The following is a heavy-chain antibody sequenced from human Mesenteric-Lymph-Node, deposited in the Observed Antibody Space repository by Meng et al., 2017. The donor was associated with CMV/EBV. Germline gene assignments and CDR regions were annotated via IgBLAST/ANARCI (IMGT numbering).Heavy chain of an antibody. CDR3: ARAAAAANFDY. Sequence: ASVKVSCKASGYTFTSYYMHWVRQAPGQGLEWMGIINPSGGSTSYAQKFQGRVTMTRDTSTSTVYMELSRLRSDDTAVYYCARAAAAANFDYWGQGTLVTVSS. J-gene: IGHJ4*02. V-gene: IGHV1-46*01. CDR1: GYTFTSYY. CDR2: INPSGGST. D-gene: IGHD6-13*01.